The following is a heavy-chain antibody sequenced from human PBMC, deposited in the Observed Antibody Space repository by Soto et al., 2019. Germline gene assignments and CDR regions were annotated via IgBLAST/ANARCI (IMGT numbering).Heavy chain of an antibody. J-gene: IGHJ3*02. D-gene: IGHD3-9*01. CDR1: GGSLRSGAYS. CDR3: ARTQWDYDVLTGRLWGAFDI. CDR2: IYHGGGT. V-gene: IGHV4-30-2*01. Sequence: SEPLSLTGAASGGSLRSGAYSWSLIPQAPGKGLEWIGNIYHGGGTYYNPSLKSRVTISIDKSKNQFSLRLTSVTAADTAVYYCARTQWDYDVLTGRLWGAFDIWGPGTMVS.